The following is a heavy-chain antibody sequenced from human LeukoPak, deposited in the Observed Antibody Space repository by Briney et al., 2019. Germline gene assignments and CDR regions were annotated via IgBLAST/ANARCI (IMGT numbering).Heavy chain of an antibody. CDR3: AKEIEPRQRFYYYDSSGPFDY. V-gene: IGHV3-23*01. D-gene: IGHD3-22*01. CDR1: GFTFSSYA. CDR2: ISGSGGST. J-gene: IGHJ4*02. Sequence: GGSLRLSCAASGFTFSSYAMSWVRQAPGKGLEWVSAISGSGGSTYYADSVKGRFTISRDNSKNTLYLQMNSLRAEDTAVYYCAKEIEPRQRFYYYDSSGPFDYWGQGTLVTVSS.